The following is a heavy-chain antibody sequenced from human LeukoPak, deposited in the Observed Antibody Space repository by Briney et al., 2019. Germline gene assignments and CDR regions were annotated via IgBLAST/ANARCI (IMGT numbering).Heavy chain of an antibody. Sequence: GGSLRLSCAASGFTFDDYAMHWVRQAPGKGLEWVSGISWNSGSIGYADSVKGRFTISRDNAKNSLYLQMNSLRAEDTALYYCAKAYGSGIFYGMDVWGQGTTVTVSS. CDR3: AKAYGSGIFYGMDV. CDR2: ISWNSGSI. J-gene: IGHJ6*02. D-gene: IGHD3-10*01. CDR1: GFTFDDYA. V-gene: IGHV3-9*01.